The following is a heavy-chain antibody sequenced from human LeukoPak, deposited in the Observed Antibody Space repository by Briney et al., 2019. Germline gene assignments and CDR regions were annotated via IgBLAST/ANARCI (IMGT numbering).Heavy chain of an antibody. CDR1: GFTFNSYA. Sequence: GGSLRLSCAASGFTFNSYAMHWVRQAPGKGLEWVAVISYDGSKTYYADSVKGRFIISRDNSKNTMYLLMNSLRADDTAVYYCARDDYEPDYALDIWGQGTMVTVSS. V-gene: IGHV3-30*04. CDR3: ARDDYEPDYALDI. CDR2: ISYDGSKT. J-gene: IGHJ3*02. D-gene: IGHD4-17*01.